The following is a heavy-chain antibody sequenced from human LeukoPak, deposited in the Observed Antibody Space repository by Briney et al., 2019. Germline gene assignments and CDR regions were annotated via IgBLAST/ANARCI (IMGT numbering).Heavy chain of an antibody. V-gene: IGHV1-18*01. CDR1: GYTFTSYG. Sequence: ASVKVSCKASGYTFTSYGISWVRQAPGQGLEWMGWISAYNGNTNYAQKPQGRVTMTTDTSTSTAYMELRSLRSDDTAVYYCAQMNRIVGATDVQNNWFDPWGQGTLVTVSS. J-gene: IGHJ5*02. CDR3: AQMNRIVGATDVQNNWFDP. D-gene: IGHD1-26*01. CDR2: ISAYNGNT.